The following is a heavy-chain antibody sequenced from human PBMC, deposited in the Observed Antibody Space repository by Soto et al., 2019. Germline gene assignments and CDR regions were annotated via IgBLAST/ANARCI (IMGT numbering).Heavy chain of an antibody. Sequence: GGSLRLSCVTSGFSFSPYAMSWVRQAPGKGLEWVSGISGSGSNTYYADSVKNQFSLKLSSVTATDTAVYYCARWALGIQLRGFDYWGQGTLVTVSS. CDR1: GFSFSPYA. D-gene: IGHD5-18*01. CDR3: FDY. J-gene: IGHJ4*02. CDR2: ISGSGSNT. V-gene: IGHV3-23*01.